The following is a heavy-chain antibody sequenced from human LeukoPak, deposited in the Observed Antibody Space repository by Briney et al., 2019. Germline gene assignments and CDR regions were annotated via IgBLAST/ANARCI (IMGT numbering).Heavy chain of an antibody. J-gene: IGHJ4*02. D-gene: IGHD6-6*01. CDR3: ARGLSGYASSLGY. CDR2: ISNSGGST. CDR1: GFTFSIYA. Sequence: GGSLRLSCAASGFTFSIYAMSWVRQAPGKGLEWVSAISNSGGSTYYADSVKGRFTISRDNSKNTLYLQMNSLRAEDTAVYYCARGLSGYASSLGYWGQGTLVTVSA. V-gene: IGHV3-23*01.